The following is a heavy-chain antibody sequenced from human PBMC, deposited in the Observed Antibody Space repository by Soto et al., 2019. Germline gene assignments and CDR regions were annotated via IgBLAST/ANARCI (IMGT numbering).Heavy chain of an antibody. CDR1: GFPFDDYT. CDR2: ISWDGGST. CDR3: AKDGTIFGVVSEFDY. V-gene: IGHV3-43*01. Sequence: EVQLVQSGGVVVQPGGSLRLSCAASGFPFDDYTIHWVRQAPGKGLEWVSLISWDGGSTYYADSVKGRFTISRDNSKNSLYLQMNGLRTEDTALYYCAKDGTIFGVVSEFDYWGQGTLVTVSS. J-gene: IGHJ4*02. D-gene: IGHD3-3*01.